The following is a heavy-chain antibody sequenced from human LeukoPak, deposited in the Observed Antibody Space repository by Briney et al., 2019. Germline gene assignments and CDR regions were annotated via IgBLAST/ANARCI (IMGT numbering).Heavy chain of an antibody. Sequence: PVTSVTVSCKASGYTFTSYGISWVRQTPGQGLEWMGWISAYNGNTNYAQKLQGRVTMTTDTSTSTAYMELRSLRSDDTAVYYCAVGDVVAATLSYWGQGTLVTVSS. J-gene: IGHJ4*02. CDR2: ISAYNGNT. CDR1: GYTFTSYG. CDR3: AVGDVVAATLSY. V-gene: IGHV1-18*01. D-gene: IGHD2-15*01.